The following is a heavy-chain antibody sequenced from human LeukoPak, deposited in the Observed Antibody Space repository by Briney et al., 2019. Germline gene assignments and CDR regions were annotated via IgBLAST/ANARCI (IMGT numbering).Heavy chain of an antibody. CDR3: ARVAAAGPFDY. V-gene: IGHV3-53*04. Sequence: GTLRLSCAASGLTVSSNYMSWVRQAPGKGLEWVSVISSGGGSTNYADSVRGRFTISRHNSKNTLYLQVNSLRVEDTAVYYCARVAAAGPFDYWGQGTLVTVSS. J-gene: IGHJ4*02. D-gene: IGHD6-13*01. CDR2: ISSGGGST. CDR1: GLTVSSNY.